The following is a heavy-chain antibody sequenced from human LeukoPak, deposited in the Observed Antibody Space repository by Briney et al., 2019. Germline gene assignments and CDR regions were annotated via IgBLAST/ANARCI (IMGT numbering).Heavy chain of an antibody. V-gene: IGHV1-2*02. CDR1: GYTFIGNY. Sequence: VASVKVSCKASGYTFIGNYMHWVRQAPGQGLEWMGWINPNSGGTNYAQKFQGRVTMTRDTSISTAYMELSRLRSDDTAVYYCARNINEWFGDLFDHWGQGTLVTVSS. J-gene: IGHJ4*02. CDR3: ARNINEWFGDLFDH. CDR2: INPNSGGT. D-gene: IGHD3-10*01.